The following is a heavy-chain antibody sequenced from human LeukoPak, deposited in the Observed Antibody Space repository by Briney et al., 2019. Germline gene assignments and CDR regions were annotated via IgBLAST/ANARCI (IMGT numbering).Heavy chain of an antibody. V-gene: IGHV3-30-3*01. D-gene: IGHD2-21*02. Sequence: GGSLRLSCAASGFTFSSYAMHWVRQAPGKGLEWVAVISYDGSNKYYADSVKGRFTISRDNSKNTLYLQMNSLRAEDTAVYYCARDPRGCGGDCYSSGSHSHIDYWGQGTLVTVSS. CDR1: GFTFSSYA. CDR3: ARDPRGCGGDCYSSGSHSHIDY. CDR2: ISYDGSNK. J-gene: IGHJ4*02.